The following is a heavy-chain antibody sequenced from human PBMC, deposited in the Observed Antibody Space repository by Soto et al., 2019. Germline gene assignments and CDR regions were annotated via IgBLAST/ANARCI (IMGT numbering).Heavy chain of an antibody. V-gene: IGHV3-7*01. Sequence: SLRLSCAASGFTFRNYWMTWVRQAPGKGLEWVANIKEDGSEKYYVDSVKGRFTISRDNAKNSLYLQMNSLRAEDTALYYCAREGSGKYYYSYGTDVWGQGTTVTVSS. CDR3: AREGSGKYYYSYGTDV. CDR1: GFTFRNYW. D-gene: IGHD3-10*01. CDR2: IKEDGSEK. J-gene: IGHJ6*02.